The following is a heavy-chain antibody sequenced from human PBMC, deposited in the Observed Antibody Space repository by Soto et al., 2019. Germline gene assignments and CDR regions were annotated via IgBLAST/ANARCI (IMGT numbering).Heavy chain of an antibody. CDR1: GFTFSNYA. V-gene: IGHV3-30-3*01. CDR2: ISYDGSNK. D-gene: IGHD3-22*01. Sequence: QVQLVESGGGVVQPGTSLRLSCAASGFTFSNYAMNWVRQAPGKGLEWVALISYDGSNKYYADSVKGRFTISRDNSKNTLYLQMNSLRDADTAVYYCAQSAAPWLSFDYWGQGTLVTVSS. J-gene: IGHJ4*02. CDR3: AQSAAPWLSFDY.